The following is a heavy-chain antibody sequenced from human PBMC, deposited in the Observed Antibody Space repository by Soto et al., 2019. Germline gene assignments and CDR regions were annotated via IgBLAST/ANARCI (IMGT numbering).Heavy chain of an antibody. Sequence: QVQLQESGPGLVKPSETLSLTCTVSGGSISSYYWSWIRQPPGKGLEWIGYIYYSGSTNYNPSLKSRVTISVDTSKNQFSLKLSSVTAADTAVYYCARGNYGSGSPYEDYWGQGTLVTVSS. J-gene: IGHJ4*02. D-gene: IGHD3-10*01. CDR3: ARGNYGSGSPYEDY. CDR1: GGSISSYY. CDR2: IYYSGST. V-gene: IGHV4-59*08.